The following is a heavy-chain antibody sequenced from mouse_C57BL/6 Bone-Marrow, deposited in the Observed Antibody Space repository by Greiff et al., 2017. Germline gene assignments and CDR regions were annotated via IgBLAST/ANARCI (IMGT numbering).Heavy chain of an antibody. CDR3: AELGPYYFDY. D-gene: IGHD4-1*01. V-gene: IGHV1-66*01. CDR1: GYSFTSYY. CDR2: IYPGSGNT. Sequence: VKLMESGPELVKPGASVKISCKASGYSFTSYYIHWVKQRPGQGLEWIGWIYPGSGNTKYNEKFKGKATLTADTSSSTAYMQLSSLTSEDSAVYYCAELGPYYFDYWGQGTTLTVSS. J-gene: IGHJ2*01.